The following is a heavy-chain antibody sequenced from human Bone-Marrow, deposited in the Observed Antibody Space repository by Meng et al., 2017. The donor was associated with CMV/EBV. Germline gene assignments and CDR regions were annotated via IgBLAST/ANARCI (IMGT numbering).Heavy chain of an antibody. Sequence: GESLKISCAASGFTFSSYGMHWVRQAPGKGLEWVAFIRYDGSNKYYADSVKGRFTISRDNSKNTLYLQMNSLRTEDTAVYYCAKDRSYGFDYWGQGTLVTVSS. CDR1: GFTFSSYG. J-gene: IGHJ4*02. CDR2: IRYDGSNK. CDR3: AKDRSYGFDY. V-gene: IGHV3-30*02. D-gene: IGHD4-17*01.